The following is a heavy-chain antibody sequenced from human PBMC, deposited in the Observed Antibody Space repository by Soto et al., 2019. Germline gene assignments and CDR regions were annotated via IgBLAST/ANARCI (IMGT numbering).Heavy chain of an antibody. V-gene: IGHV4-30-2*03. J-gene: IGHJ4*02. Sequence: SETLSLTCAVSGGSISSGGYSWSWIRQPPGKGLEWIGYIYYSGSTYYNPSLKSRVTISVDTSKNQFSLKLSSVTAADTAVYYCAREGNYYDSSGYLGPFDYWGQGTLVTVSS. D-gene: IGHD3-22*01. CDR3: AREGNYYDSSGYLGPFDY. CDR1: GGSISSGGYS. CDR2: IYYSGST.